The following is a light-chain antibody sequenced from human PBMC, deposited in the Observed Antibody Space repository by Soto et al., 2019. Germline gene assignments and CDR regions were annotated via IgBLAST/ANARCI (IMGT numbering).Light chain of an antibody. Sequence: QSALTQPRSVSGSPGQSVTISCTGTSSDVGAYNYVSWYQQHPGKPPKLMICDVSKRPSGVPDRFSGSKSGNAASLTISGLQAEDEADYYCCSYAGSHTWVFGGGTQLTVL. V-gene: IGLV2-11*01. CDR3: CSYAGSHTWV. CDR2: DVS. CDR1: SSDVGAYNY. J-gene: IGLJ3*02.